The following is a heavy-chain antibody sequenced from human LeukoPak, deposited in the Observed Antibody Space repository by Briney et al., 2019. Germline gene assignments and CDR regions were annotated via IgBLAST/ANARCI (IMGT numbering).Heavy chain of an antibody. D-gene: IGHD3-3*01. CDR3: AADFDFWSAYGY. J-gene: IGHJ4*02. CDR1: GGSISSYY. CDR2: IYYSGST. V-gene: IGHV4-59*08. Sequence: PSETLSLTCTVSGGSISSYYWSWIRQPPGKGLEWIGYIYYSGSTNYNPSLKSRVTISVDTSKNQFSLKLSSVTAADTAMYYCAADFDFWSAYGYWGQGTLVTVS.